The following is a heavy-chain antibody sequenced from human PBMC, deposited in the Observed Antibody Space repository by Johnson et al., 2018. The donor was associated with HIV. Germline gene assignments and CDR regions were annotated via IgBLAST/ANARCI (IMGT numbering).Heavy chain of an antibody. CDR2: INSDGSSR. V-gene: IGHV3-74*01. CDR3: AKDLIELQGAFDI. CDR1: GFTFSSYW. Sequence: VQLVESGGGVVQPGGSLRLSCAASGFTFSSYWMHWVRQAPGKGLVWVSRINSDGSSRNYADSVKGRFTISRDNAKNTLYLQMNSLRAEDTAVYYCAKDLIELQGAFDIWGQGTMVTVSS. D-gene: IGHD1-26*01. J-gene: IGHJ3*02.